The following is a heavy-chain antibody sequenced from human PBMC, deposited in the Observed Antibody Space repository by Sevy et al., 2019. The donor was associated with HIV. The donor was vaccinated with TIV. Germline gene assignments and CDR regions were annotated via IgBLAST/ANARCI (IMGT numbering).Heavy chain of an antibody. CDR3: AKDRGSGYDSFDDAFDI. J-gene: IGHJ3*02. CDR2: ISGSGGST. Sequence: GGSLRLSCAASGFTFSSYAMSWVRQAPGKGLELVSAISGSGGSTYYADSVKGRFTISRDNSKNTLYLQMNSLRAEDTAVYYCAKDRGSGYDSFDDAFDIWGQGTMVTVSS. V-gene: IGHV3-23*01. D-gene: IGHD5-12*01. CDR1: GFTFSSYA.